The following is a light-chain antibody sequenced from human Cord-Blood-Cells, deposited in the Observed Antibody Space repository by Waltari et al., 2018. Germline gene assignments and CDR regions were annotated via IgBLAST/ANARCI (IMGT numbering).Light chain of an antibody. Sequence: DIVMTQSPDSLAVSLGERATINCKSSQSVLYSSNNKNYLAWYQQKPGQPPKLLIYWASTRESGVPDRFSGSGSGTDFTLTISSLQAEDVAFYYCQQYYSTPYNFGQGTKLGIK. CDR3: QQYYSTPYN. V-gene: IGKV4-1*01. J-gene: IGKJ2*01. CDR2: WAS. CDR1: QSVLYSSNNKNY.